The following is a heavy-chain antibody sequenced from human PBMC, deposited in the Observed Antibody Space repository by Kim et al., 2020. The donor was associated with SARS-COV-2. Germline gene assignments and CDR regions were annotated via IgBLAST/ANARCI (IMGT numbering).Heavy chain of an antibody. CDR3: AKEGSSGGYGAYFDY. Sequence: GGSLRLSCAASGFFFSNYGMQWVRQTPGKGLEWVAVVSSDGGTKYYADSVKGRFTVSRDKSKNTVYLQMKSLRAEDTAVYYCAKEGSSGGYGAYFDYWGRGTLVTVPS. CDR2: VSSDGGTK. J-gene: IGHJ4*02. V-gene: IGHV3-30*18. D-gene: IGHD1-26*01. CDR1: GFFFSNYG.